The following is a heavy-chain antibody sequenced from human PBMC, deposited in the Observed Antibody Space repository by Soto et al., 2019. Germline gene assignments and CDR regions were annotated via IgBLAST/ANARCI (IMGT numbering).Heavy chain of an antibody. J-gene: IGHJ5*02. CDR1: GYTFTGYY. Sequence: ASVKVSFKASGYTFTGYYMHWLRQAPGQGLEWMGWINPNSGGTNYAQKFQGWVTMTRDTSISTAYMELSRLRSDDTAVYYCARSGGDTAMARHDANWFDPWGQGTLVTVSS. D-gene: IGHD5-18*01. CDR3: ARSGGDTAMARHDANWFDP. V-gene: IGHV1-2*04. CDR2: INPNSGGT.